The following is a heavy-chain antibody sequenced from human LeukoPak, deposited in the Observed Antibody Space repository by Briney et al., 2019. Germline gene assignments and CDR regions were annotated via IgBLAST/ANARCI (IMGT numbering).Heavy chain of an antibody. CDR2: ISAYNGNT. Sequence: ASVKVSCKASGYTFTSYGISWVRQAPGQGLEWMGWISAYNGNTNYAQKLQGRVTMTTDTSTSTAYMELRSLRSDVTAVYYCAREDCSGGSCYFFDPWGQGTLVTVSS. CDR3: AREDCSGGSCYFFDP. CDR1: GYTFTSYG. D-gene: IGHD2-15*01. V-gene: IGHV1-18*04. J-gene: IGHJ5*02.